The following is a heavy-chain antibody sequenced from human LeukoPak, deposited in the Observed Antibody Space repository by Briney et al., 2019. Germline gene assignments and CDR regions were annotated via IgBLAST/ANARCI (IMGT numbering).Heavy chain of an antibody. J-gene: IGHJ5*02. CDR1: GGSISSGGYS. Sequence: SETLSLTCAVSGGSISSGGYSWSWSRQPPGRGLEWIGNIYDSGSTYYNPSLKSRVTISVDRSKNQFSLKLSSVTAADTAVYYCASALRYCSRTSCSDWFDPWGQGTLLTVSS. V-gene: IGHV4-30-2*01. CDR3: ASALRYCSRTSCSDWFDP. CDR2: IYDSGST. D-gene: IGHD2-2*01.